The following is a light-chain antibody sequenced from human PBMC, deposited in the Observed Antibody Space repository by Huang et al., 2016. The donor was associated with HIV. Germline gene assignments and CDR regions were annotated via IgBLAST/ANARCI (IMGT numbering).Light chain of an antibody. CDR3: QQGYSTPT. CDR2: ASS. CDR1: QSISRY. V-gene: IGKV1-39*01. Sequence: DIQMTQSPSSLSASVGDRVTITCRASQSISRYLNWYQHKPGKAPELLIYASSSLQSGVPSRFGGRGAGTDYSLAISGLQPEEYATYYCQQGYSTPTFGQGTKVEMK. J-gene: IGKJ1*01.